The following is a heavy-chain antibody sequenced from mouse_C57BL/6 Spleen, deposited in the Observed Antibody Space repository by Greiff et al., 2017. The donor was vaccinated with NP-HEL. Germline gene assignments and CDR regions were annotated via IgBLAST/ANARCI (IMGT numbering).Heavy chain of an antibody. CDR3: TRSSYGSSPWYFDV. V-gene: IGHV1-15*01. Sequence: VQLQQSGAELVRPGASVTLSCKASGYTFTDYEMHWVKQTPVHGLEWIGAIDPETGGTAYNQKFKGKAILTADKSSSTAYMELRSLTSEDSAVYYCTRSSYGSSPWYFDVWGTGTTVTVSS. D-gene: IGHD1-1*01. CDR1: GYTFTDYE. CDR2: IDPETGGT. J-gene: IGHJ1*03.